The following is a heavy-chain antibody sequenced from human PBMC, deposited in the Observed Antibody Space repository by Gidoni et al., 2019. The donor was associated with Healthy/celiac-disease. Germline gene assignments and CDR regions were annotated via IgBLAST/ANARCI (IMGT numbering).Heavy chain of an antibody. J-gene: IGHJ6*02. CDR3: ASGPYCSSTSCYHYGMDV. Sequence: EVQLVQSGAEVKKPGESLRISCKGSGYRFTSYWISWVRQMPGKGLEWMGRIDPSDSYTNYSPSFQGHVTISADKSISTAYLQWSSLKASDTAMYYCASGPYCSSTSCYHYGMDVWGQGTTVTVSS. CDR2: IDPSDSYT. CDR1: GYRFTSYW. D-gene: IGHD2-2*01. V-gene: IGHV5-10-1*03.